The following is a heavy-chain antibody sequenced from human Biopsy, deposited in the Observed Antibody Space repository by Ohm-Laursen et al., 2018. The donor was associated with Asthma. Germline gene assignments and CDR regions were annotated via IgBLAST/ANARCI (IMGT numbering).Heavy chain of an antibody. CDR1: GFTFRTYS. J-gene: IGHJ1*01. CDR2: ISSSSSYI. Sequence: GSLRLSCTASGFTFRTYSMSWVRQAPGKGLEWVSSISSSSSYIYYADSVKGRFTISRDNAKNLLFLQMNSLRAEDTAVYYCARTFHFWSPYHAEHYQLWGQGTLVTVSS. D-gene: IGHD3-3*01. CDR3: ARTFHFWSPYHAEHYQL. V-gene: IGHV3-21*06.